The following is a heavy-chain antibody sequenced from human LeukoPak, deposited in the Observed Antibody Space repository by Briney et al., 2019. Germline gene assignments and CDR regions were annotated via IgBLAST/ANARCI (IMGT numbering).Heavy chain of an antibody. CDR3: ARKADEYGVSGYYYMDV. J-gene: IGHJ6*03. CDR1: GYTFTSYD. CDR2: MNPNSGNT. Sequence: ASVKVSCKASGYTFTSYDINWVRQATGQGLEWMGWMNPNSGNTGYAQKFQGRVTITADKSTSTAYMELSSLRSEDTAVYYCARKADEYGVSGYYYMDVWGKGTTVTVSS. D-gene: IGHD4-17*01. V-gene: IGHV1-8*01.